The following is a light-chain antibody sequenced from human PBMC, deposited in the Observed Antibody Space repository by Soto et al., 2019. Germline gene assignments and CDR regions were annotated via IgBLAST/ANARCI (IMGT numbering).Light chain of an antibody. V-gene: IGKV3-20*01. Sequence: EIVLTQSPGTLSLSPGERATLSCRSSQSVSSTYLAWYQQKPGQAPRLLLYGASNRATDIPDRFSGSESGTDFTLTISRLEPEDFAVYYCQQYDSSPPKYTFGQGTKLEIK. J-gene: IGKJ2*01. CDR3: QQYDSSPPKYT. CDR2: GAS. CDR1: QSVSSTY.